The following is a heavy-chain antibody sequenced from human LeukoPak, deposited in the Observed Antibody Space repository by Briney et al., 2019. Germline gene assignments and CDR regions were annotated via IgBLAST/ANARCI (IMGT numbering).Heavy chain of an antibody. CDR1: GYTFTGYY. CDR2: ISAYNGNT. D-gene: IGHD2-8*01. CDR3: ARDQPLVVYASPYYYYYMDV. Sequence: ASVKVSCKASGYTFTGYYMHWVRQAPGQGLEWMGWISAYNGNTNYAQKLQGRVTMTTDTSTSTAYMELRSLRSDDTAVYYCARDQPLVVYASPYYYYYMDVWGKGTTVTVSS. J-gene: IGHJ6*03. V-gene: IGHV1-18*04.